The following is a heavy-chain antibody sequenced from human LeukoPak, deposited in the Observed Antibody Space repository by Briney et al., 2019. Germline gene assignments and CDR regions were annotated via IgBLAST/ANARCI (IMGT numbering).Heavy chain of an antibody. CDR2: ISYEGSNQ. V-gene: IGHV3-30*10. Sequence: GGSLSLSCAACGFTFSNYGMLCAPQAPGRARVGVAMISYEGSNQYYTDSVKGRFTISRDNSKNTLYLQINSLRAEDTAVYFCAKDRSGLNWYFDLWGRGTLVTVSS. CDR3: AKDRSGLNWYFDL. CDR1: GFTFSNYG. D-gene: IGHD6-19*01. J-gene: IGHJ2*01.